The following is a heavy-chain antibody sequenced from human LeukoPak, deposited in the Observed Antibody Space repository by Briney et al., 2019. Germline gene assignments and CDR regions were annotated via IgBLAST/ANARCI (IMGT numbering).Heavy chain of an antibody. CDR3: ARQVSYSSSWGYYYYMDV. CDR1: GGSISSSSYY. CDR2: IYYSGST. V-gene: IGHV4-39*01. Sequence: KASETLSLTCTVSGGSISSSSYYWGWIRQPPGKGLEWIGSIYYSGSTYCNPSLKSRVTISVDTSKNQFSLKLSSVTAADTAVYYCARQVSYSSSWGYYYYMDVWGKGTTVTVSS. D-gene: IGHD6-13*01. J-gene: IGHJ6*03.